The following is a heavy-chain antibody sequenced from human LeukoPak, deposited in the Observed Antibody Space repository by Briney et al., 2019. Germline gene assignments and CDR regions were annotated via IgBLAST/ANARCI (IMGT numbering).Heavy chain of an antibody. CDR1: GYTFTSYG. Sequence: ASVKVSCKASGYTFTSYGISWVRQAPGQGLEWMGWISAYNGNTNYAQKFQGRVTMTRDMSTSTVYMELSSLRSEDTAVYYCAAETTTVTKSYYYYYYMDVWGKGTTVTVSS. CDR3: AAETTTVTKSYYYYYYMDV. V-gene: IGHV1-18*01. J-gene: IGHJ6*03. CDR2: ISAYNGNT. D-gene: IGHD4-11*01.